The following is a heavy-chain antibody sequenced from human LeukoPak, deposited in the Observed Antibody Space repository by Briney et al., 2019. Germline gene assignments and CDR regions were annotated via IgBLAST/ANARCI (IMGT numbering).Heavy chain of an antibody. D-gene: IGHD3-22*01. Sequence: GSSVKVSCKASGGTFSSYAISWVRQAPGQGLEWMGGIIPIFGTANYVQKFQGRVTITADKSTSTAYMELSSLRSEDTAVYYCARGTYYYDSSGYYYRAFDIWGQGTMVTVSS. CDR1: GGTFSSYA. CDR2: IIPIFGTA. J-gene: IGHJ3*02. V-gene: IGHV1-69*06. CDR3: ARGTYYYDSSGYYYRAFDI.